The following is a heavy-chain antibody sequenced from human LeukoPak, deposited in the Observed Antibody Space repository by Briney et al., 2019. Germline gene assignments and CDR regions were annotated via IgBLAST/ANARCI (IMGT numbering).Heavy chain of an antibody. CDR3: ARGRASYDSSGYYYKRRGMSFDY. CDR1: GGSFSGYY. V-gene: IGHV4-34*01. J-gene: IGHJ4*02. Sequence: SETLSLTCAVYGGSFSGYYWSWIRQPPGKGLEWIGEINHSGSTNYNPSLKSRVTISVDTSKNQFSLKLSSVTAADTAVYYCARGRASYDSSGYYYKRRGMSFDYWGQGTLVTVSS. D-gene: IGHD3-22*01. CDR2: INHSGST.